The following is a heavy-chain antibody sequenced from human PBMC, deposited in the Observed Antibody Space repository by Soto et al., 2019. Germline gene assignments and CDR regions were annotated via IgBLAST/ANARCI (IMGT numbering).Heavy chain of an antibody. CDR1: GYTFTSYD. V-gene: IGHV1-8*01. D-gene: IGHD2-15*01. J-gene: IGHJ6*03. CDR3: ARRRFDVHCLLLRNYYLYV. CDR2: MNPNSGNT. Sequence: ASVKVSCKASGYTFTSYDINWVRQATGQGLEWMGWMNPNSGNTGYAQKFQGRVTMTRNTSISTAYMELSSLRSEDTAVYYCARRRFDVHCLLLRNYYLYVSAKRTTVTVSS.